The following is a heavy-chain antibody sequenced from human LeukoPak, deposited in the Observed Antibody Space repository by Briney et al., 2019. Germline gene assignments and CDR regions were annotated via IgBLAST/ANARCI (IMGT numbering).Heavy chain of an antibody. J-gene: IGHJ5*02. D-gene: IGHD3-16*02. CDR3: ARISITFGGVIDTNNWFDP. Sequence: SVTVSCKASGGTFSSYAISWVRQAPGQGLEWMGGIIPIFGTANYAQKFQGRVTITADESTSTAYMELSSLRSEDTAVYYCARISITFGGVIDTNNWFDPWGQGTLVTVSS. CDR1: GGTFSSYA. V-gene: IGHV1-69*13. CDR2: IIPIFGTA.